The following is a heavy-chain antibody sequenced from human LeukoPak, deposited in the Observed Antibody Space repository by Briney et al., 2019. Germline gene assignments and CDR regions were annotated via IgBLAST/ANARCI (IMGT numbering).Heavy chain of an antibody. J-gene: IGHJ4*02. CDR2: IYSGGST. Sequence: PGGSLRLSCAASGFTVSSNYMSWVRQAPGKGLEWLSVIYSGGSTYYADSVKGRFTISRDNSKNTLYLQMNSLRAGDTAVYYCVRDLAGYFDYWGQGTLVTVSS. CDR1: GFTVSSNY. V-gene: IGHV3-66*02. CDR3: VRDLAGYFDY.